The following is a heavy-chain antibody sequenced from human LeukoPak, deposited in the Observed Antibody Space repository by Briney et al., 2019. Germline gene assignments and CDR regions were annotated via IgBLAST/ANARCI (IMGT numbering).Heavy chain of an antibody. Sequence: ASVKVSCKASGYTFTSYYMHWVRQAPGQGLEWMGIINPSGGSTSYAQKFQGRVTVTRDTSTSTVYMELSSLRSEDTAVYYCARDYYGSGTPYSGMLFDPWGQGTLVTVS. J-gene: IGHJ5*02. CDR1: GYTFTSYY. CDR2: INPSGGST. CDR3: ARDYYGSGTPYSGMLFDP. D-gene: IGHD3-10*01. V-gene: IGHV1-46*01.